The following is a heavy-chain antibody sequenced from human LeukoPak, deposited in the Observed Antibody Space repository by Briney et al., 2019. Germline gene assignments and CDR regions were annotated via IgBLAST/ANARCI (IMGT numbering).Heavy chain of an antibody. CDR2: INSDGSST. D-gene: IGHD6-13*01. V-gene: IGHV3-74*01. J-gene: IGHJ4*02. CDR3: AIIAAAGTSPAPLDY. CDR1: GFTFSSYW. Sequence: GGSLRLSCAASGFTFSSYWMPWVRQAPGKGLMWVSRINSDGSSTSYADSVKGRFTISRDNAKNTLYLQMNSLRAEDTAVYYCAIIAAAGTSPAPLDYWGQGTLVTVSS.